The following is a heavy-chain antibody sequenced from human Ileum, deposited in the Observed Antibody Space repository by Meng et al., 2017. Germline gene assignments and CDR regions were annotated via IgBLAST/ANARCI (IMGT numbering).Heavy chain of an antibody. Sequence: QLQPQDVGPGLVKPSETLSLTCTVSGDSLSSGNYYWGWIRQPPGKGLEWIGSLYYNGNTYYNPSLRSRVTISIDTSKNQFSLKLNSVTAADTAVYYCGKAPHYWGQGTLVTVSS. V-gene: IGHV4-39*07. J-gene: IGHJ4*02. CDR1: GDSLSSGNYY. CDR3: GKAPHY. CDR2: LYYNGNT.